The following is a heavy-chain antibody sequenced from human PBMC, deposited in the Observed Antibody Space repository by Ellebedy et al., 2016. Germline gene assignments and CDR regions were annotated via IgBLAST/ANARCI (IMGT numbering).Heavy chain of an antibody. D-gene: IGHD2-15*01. CDR1: GGSFSGYY. V-gene: IGHV4-34*01. J-gene: IGHJ5*02. Sequence: SETLSLTCAVYGGSFSGYYWSWIHQPPGKGLEWIGEINHSGSTNYNPSLKSRVTISVDTSKNQFSLKLSSVTAADTAVYYCARGVVVVVAATRWFDPWGQGTLVTVSS. CDR3: ARGVVVVVAATRWFDP. CDR2: INHSGST.